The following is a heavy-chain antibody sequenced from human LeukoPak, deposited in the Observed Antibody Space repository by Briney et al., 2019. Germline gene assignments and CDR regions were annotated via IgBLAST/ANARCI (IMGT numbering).Heavy chain of an antibody. Sequence: SETLSLTCSVSGGSISSSNYYWGWIRQPPGKGLEWIGSIYYSGSTYYNPSLQSRVTISVDTSKNHFSLKLSSVTAADTAVYYCARVGRRGHTLSYYFDYWGQGTLVTVSS. V-gene: IGHV4-39*07. CDR2: IYYSGST. CDR1: GGSISSSNYY. J-gene: IGHJ4*02. D-gene: IGHD3-10*01. CDR3: ARVGRRGHTLSYYFDY.